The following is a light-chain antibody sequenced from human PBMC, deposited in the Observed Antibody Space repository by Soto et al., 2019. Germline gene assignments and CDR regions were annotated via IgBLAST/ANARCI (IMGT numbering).Light chain of an antibody. CDR2: EVS. Sequence: SALTQPPSASGSPGQSVTISCTGTSSDVGGYNYVSWYQQHPGKAPKLMIYEVSKRPSGVPDRFSGSKSGNTASLTVSGLQAEDDADYYCSSYAGSNNYVFGTGTKVTVL. J-gene: IGLJ1*01. CDR1: SSDVGGYNY. V-gene: IGLV2-8*01. CDR3: SSYAGSNNYV.